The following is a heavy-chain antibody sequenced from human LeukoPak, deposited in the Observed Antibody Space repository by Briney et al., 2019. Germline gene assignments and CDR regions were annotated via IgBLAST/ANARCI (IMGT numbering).Heavy chain of an antibody. CDR2: IYHSGST. J-gene: IGHJ4*02. Sequence: SETLSLTCTVSGGSISSSGYYWGWIRQPPGKGLEWIGAIYHSGSTHYNPSLEGRVTISVDTSKNQFSLKLSSVTAADTAVYYCARQWQSTGFDYWGQGTLVTVSS. D-gene: IGHD2-2*01. V-gene: IGHV4-39*01. CDR1: GGSISSSGYY. CDR3: ARQWQSTGFDY.